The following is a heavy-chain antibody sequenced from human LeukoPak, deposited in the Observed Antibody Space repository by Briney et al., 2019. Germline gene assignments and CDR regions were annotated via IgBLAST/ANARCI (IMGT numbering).Heavy chain of an antibody. CDR1: GGSISSGDYY. J-gene: IGHJ5*02. V-gene: IGHV4-30-4*08. Sequence: SQTLSLTCTVSGGSISSGDYYWSRIRQPPGKGLEWIGYIYYSGSTYCNPSLKSRVTISVDTSKNQFSLKLSSVTAADTAVYYCARTITGYNWFDPWGQGTLVTVSS. D-gene: IGHD3-10*01. CDR3: ARTITGYNWFDP. CDR2: IYYSGST.